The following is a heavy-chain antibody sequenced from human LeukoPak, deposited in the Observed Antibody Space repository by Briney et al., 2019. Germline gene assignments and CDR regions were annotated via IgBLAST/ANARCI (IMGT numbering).Heavy chain of an antibody. J-gene: IGHJ4*02. V-gene: IGHV3-30-3*01. CDR2: ISYDGSNK. D-gene: IGHD3-3*01. CDR3: ARGGGPRITIFGVVQPKG. Sequence: QPGGSLRLSCAASGFTFSSYAMHWVRQAPGKGLEWVAVISYDGSNKYYADSVKGRFTISRDNSKNTLYLQMNSLRAEDTAVYYCARGGGPRITIFGVVQPKGWGQGTLVTVSS. CDR1: GFTFSSYA.